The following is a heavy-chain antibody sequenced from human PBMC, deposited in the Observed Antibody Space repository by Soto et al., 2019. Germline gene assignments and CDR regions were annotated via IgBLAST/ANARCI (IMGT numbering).Heavy chain of an antibody. J-gene: IGHJ6*03. CDR2: IYYSGST. CDR3: ARDFGDEGYYYYYMDV. Sequence: SETLSLTCTVSGGSISSYYWSWIRQPPGKGLEWIGYIYYSGSTNYNPSLKSRVTISVDTSKNQFSLKLSSVTAADTAVYYCARDFGDEGYYYYYMDVWGKGTTVTVSS. D-gene: IGHD3-10*01. V-gene: IGHV4-59*01. CDR1: GGSISSYY.